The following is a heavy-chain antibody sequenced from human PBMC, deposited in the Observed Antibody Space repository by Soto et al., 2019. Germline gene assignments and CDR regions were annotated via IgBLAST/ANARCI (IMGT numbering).Heavy chain of an antibody. D-gene: IGHD3-10*01. V-gene: IGHV4-59*01. CDR3: ARVLGWITFFDI. CDR2: IYYSGST. Sequence: TLSLTYNISVNSISIYYWGWIRQPPGKGLEWIGYIYYSGSTNYNPSLKSRVTISVDTSKNQFSLKLSSVTAADTAVYYCARVLGWITFFDIWGQGTMVTVSS. J-gene: IGHJ3*02. CDR1: VNSISIYY.